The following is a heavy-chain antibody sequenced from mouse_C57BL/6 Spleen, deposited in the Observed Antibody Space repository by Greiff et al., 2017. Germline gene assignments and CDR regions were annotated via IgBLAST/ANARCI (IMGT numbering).Heavy chain of an antibody. CDR2: IHPNSGST. CDR3: ARSPTDGYGAMGY. J-gene: IGHJ4*01. CDR1: GYTFTSYW. V-gene: IGHV1-64*01. D-gene: IGHD2-3*01. Sequence: QVQLQQPGAELVKPGASVKLSCKASGYTFTSYWMHWVKQRPGQGLEWIGMIHPNSGSTNYNEKFKSKATLTVDKSSSTAYMQLSSLTSEDSAVYYCARSPTDGYGAMGYWGQGTSVTVSS.